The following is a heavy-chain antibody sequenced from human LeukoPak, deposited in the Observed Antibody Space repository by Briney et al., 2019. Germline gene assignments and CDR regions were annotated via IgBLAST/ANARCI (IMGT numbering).Heavy chain of an antibody. CDR3: TKWSGYGDS. V-gene: IGHV3-48*02. CDR1: GFTFSTYS. CDR2: ISGSSSSSDGGAN. J-gene: IGHJ4*02. Sequence: PGGSLRLSCTASGFTFSTYSMNWVRQAPGRGLEWVSYISGSSSSSDGGANQYADSVKGRFTISRDTDKNSLYLQMNSLRDEDTAVYYCTKWSGYGDSWGQGTLVTVSS. D-gene: IGHD5-12*01.